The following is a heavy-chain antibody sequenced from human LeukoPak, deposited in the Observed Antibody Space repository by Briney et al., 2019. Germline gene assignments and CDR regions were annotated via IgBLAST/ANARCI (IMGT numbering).Heavy chain of an antibody. Sequence: SETRSLTCTVSGGSISSSGHYWGWIRQPPGKGLEWMGSIDYSGNTYYNPSLKSRVTISVDTSKIHFSLKLTSVTAADTAVYYCARQWITGTARGVPDYWGQGTLVTVSS. V-gene: IGHV4-39*01. CDR3: ARQWITGTARGVPDY. CDR2: IDYSGNT. J-gene: IGHJ4*02. D-gene: IGHD1-20*01. CDR1: GGSISSSGHY.